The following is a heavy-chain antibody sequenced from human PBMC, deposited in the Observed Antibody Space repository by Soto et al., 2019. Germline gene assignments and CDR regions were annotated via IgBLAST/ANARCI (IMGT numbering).Heavy chain of an antibody. Sequence: ASVKVSCKASGYTFTGYYMHWVRQAPGQGLEWMGWINPNSGGTNYAQKFQGRVTMTRDTSISTAYMELSRLRSDDTAVYYCARDITVTKFGNYYGMDVWGQGTTVTVSS. D-gene: IGHD4-4*01. CDR2: INPNSGGT. CDR3: ARDITVTKFGNYYGMDV. J-gene: IGHJ6*02. CDR1: GYTFTGYY. V-gene: IGHV1-2*02.